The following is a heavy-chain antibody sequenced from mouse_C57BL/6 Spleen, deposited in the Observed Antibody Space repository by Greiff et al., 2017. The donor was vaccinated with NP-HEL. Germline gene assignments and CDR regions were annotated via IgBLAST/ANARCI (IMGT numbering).Heavy chain of an antibody. CDR3: ARDSKRGFDY. CDR1: GFTFSDYY. Sequence: EVKLLESEGGLVQPGRSMKLSCTASGFTFSDYYMAWVRQVPEKGLEWVANINYDGSSTYYLDSLKSRFIISRDNAKNILYLQMSSLKSEDTATYYCARDSKRGFDYWGQGTTLTVSS. D-gene: IGHD2-5*01. V-gene: IGHV5-16*01. CDR2: INYDGSST. J-gene: IGHJ2*01.